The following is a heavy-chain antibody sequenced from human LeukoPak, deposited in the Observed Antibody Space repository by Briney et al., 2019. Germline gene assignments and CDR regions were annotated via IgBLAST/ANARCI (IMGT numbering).Heavy chain of an antibody. V-gene: IGHV3-23*01. CDR2: INERGTNT. CDR1: GISLSNYA. J-gene: IGHJ4*02. CDR3: ATVRYLGYCSGGSCFSNLFDY. D-gene: IGHD2-15*01. Sequence: GGSLRLSCVVSGISLSNYAMTWVRQAPGKGLEWVSYINERGTNTAYADSVKGRFTISRDTSLNTLYLQMNNLRAEDTAVYFCATVRYLGYCSGGSCFSNLFDYWGQGTLVTVSS.